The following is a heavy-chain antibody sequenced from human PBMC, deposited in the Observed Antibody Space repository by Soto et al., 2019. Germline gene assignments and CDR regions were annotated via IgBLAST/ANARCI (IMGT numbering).Heavy chain of an antibody. CDR3: ARAFCSSTSCYWFDP. J-gene: IGHJ5*02. CDR2: IYYSGST. CDR1: GGSISSYY. D-gene: IGHD2-2*01. V-gene: IGHV4-59*01. Sequence: ESLCVTCTVSGGSISSYYWSWIRQPPGKGLEWIGYIYYSGSTNYNPSLKSRVTISVDTSKNQFSLKLSSVTAADTAVYYCARAFCSSTSCYWFDPWGQGTMVTV.